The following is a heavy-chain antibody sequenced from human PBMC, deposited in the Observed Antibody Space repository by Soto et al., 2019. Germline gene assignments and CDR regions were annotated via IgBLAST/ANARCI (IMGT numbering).Heavy chain of an antibody. CDR1: GYTLTELS. CDR3: VTAEQWLVSPEAAFDI. D-gene: IGHD6-19*01. Sequence: QVQLVQSGAEVKKPGASVKVSCKVSGYTLTELSMHWVRQAPGKGLEWMGGFDPEDGETIYAQKFQGRVTMTEDTSTDTAYMELSSLRSEDTAVYYWVTAEQWLVSPEAAFDIWGQGTMVTVSS. CDR2: FDPEDGET. J-gene: IGHJ3*02. V-gene: IGHV1-24*01.